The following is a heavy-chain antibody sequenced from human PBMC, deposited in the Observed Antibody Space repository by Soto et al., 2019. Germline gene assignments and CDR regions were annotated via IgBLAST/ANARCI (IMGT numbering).Heavy chain of an antibody. CDR2: IYHRGST. CDR3: ASGVVIALDV. CDR1: GASISRADW. D-gene: IGHD3-3*01. J-gene: IGHJ6*02. Sequence: QVQLQESGPGLVKPSGTLSLTCAVSGASISRADWWSWVRQPPGKGLEWIGDIYHRGSTHYDPSLKSRVTISVDESKNQFSLTFTSVTAADTAVYYCASGVVIALDVRGQGTTVTVSS. V-gene: IGHV4-4*02.